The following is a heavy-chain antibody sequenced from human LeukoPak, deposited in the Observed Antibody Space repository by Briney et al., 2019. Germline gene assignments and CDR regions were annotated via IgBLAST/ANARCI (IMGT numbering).Heavy chain of an antibody. CDR2: VSDGGRT. Sequence: PSETLSITCSVSGGSITSYYWSWIRQPPGKGLEWIGHVSDGGRTNYSPSLRSRVSISVDTSKNQFSLKLNSVTAADTAVYFCARASTTFDDWGQGTLVTVSS. D-gene: IGHD1-14*01. V-gene: IGHV4-59*01. J-gene: IGHJ4*02. CDR1: GGSITSYY. CDR3: ARASTTFDD.